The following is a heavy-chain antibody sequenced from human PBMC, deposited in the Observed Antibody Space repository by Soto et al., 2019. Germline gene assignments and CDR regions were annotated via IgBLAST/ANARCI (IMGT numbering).Heavy chain of an antibody. V-gene: IGHV3-7*03. Sequence: EVQLVESGAGLVQPGGSLRLSCAAYGFAFSSYWMSWLRQAPGKGLEWVANIKQDGSEKYYVDSVKGRFTISRDNAKNSLYLQMNSLRAEDTAVYYCARDPDSYNMEVWGQGTTVTVSS. D-gene: IGHD5-18*01. J-gene: IGHJ6*02. CDR1: GFAFSSYW. CDR2: IKQDGSEK. CDR3: ARDPDSYNMEV.